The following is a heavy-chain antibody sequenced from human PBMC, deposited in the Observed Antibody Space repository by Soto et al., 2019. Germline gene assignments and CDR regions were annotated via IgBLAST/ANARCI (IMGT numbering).Heavy chain of an antibody. V-gene: IGHV5-51*01. CDR1: GNSFTSYW. D-gene: IGHD3-22*01. CDR3: ARNEAHYYDTSGYYYPLRY. Sequence: XESLKLSWQCSGNSFTSYWSGLVLQMPGKGLEWMGIIYPGDSDTRYSPSFQGQVTISADKSISTAYLQWSSLKASDTAMYYCARNEAHYYDTSGYYYPLRYWGQGTLVTVPS. J-gene: IGHJ4*02. CDR2: IYPGDSDT.